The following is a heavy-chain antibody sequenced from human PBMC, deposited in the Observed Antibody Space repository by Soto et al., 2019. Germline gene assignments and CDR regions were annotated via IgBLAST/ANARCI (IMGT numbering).Heavy chain of an antibody. V-gene: IGHV3-23*01. D-gene: IGHD5-12*01. J-gene: IGHJ5*02. CDR2: ITGNGSST. Sequence: EVQLLESGGGLVQPGGSLRLSCAASGFPFSNYAMTWVRQAPGKGLEWVSVITGNGSSTNYADSVKGRFTISRDNSKNTVYLQMNSLRAEDTAMYYCAKAGDIVATFGWFDPWGQGTLVTVS. CDR1: GFPFSNYA. CDR3: AKAGDIVATFGWFDP.